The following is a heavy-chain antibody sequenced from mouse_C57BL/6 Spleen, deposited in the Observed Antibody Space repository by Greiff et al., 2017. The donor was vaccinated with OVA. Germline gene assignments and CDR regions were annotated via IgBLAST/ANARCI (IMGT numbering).Heavy chain of an antibody. CDR3: ARSTMITTFYAMDY. J-gene: IGHJ4*01. CDR1: GFSLTSYG. D-gene: IGHD2-4*01. Sequence: VQLVESGPGLVQPSQSLSITCTVSGFSLTSYGVHWVRQSPGKGLEWLGVIWSGGSTDYNAAFISRLSISKDNSKSQVFFKMNSLQADDTAIYYCARSTMITTFYAMDYWGQGTSVTVSS. V-gene: IGHV2-2*01. CDR2: IWSGGST.